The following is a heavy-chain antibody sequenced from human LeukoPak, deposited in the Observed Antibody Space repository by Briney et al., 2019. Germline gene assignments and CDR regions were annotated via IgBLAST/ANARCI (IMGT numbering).Heavy chain of an antibody. J-gene: IGHJ4*02. D-gene: IGHD6-19*01. Sequence: GGSLRLSCAASGFTFDDYAMHWVRQAPGKGLEWVSPISGDGGSTYYADSVKGRFTISRDNSKNTLYLQMNSLRAEDTAVYYCAKEKGYSSGWYLLLDYWGQGTLVTVSS. CDR3: AKEKGYSSGWYLLLDY. CDR2: ISGDGGST. CDR1: GFTFDDYA. V-gene: IGHV3-43*02.